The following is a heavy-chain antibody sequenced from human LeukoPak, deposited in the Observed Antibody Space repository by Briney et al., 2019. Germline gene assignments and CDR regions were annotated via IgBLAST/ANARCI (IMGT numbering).Heavy chain of an antibody. CDR1: GYTLTELS. V-gene: IGHV1-24*01. Sequence: ASVKVSCKVSGYTLTELSMHWVRQAPGKGLEWMGGFDPEDGETIYAQKFQGRVTMTEDTSTDTAYMELSSLRSEDTAAYYCATMDAQWLVFDYWGQGTLVTVSS. CDR2: FDPEDGET. CDR3: ATMDAQWLVFDY. D-gene: IGHD6-19*01. J-gene: IGHJ4*02.